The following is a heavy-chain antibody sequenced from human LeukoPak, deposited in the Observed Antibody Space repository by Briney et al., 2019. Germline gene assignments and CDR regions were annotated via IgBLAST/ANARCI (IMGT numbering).Heavy chain of an antibody. CDR1: GGTFSSYA. D-gene: IGHD3-22*01. Sequence: SVKVSFKASGGTFSSYAISWVRQAPGQGLEWMGGIIPIFGTANYAQKFQGRVTITADESTSTAYMELSSLRSEDTAVYYCARELYYYDSSGYYFDYWGQGTLVTVSS. V-gene: IGHV1-69*01. CDR2: IIPIFGTA. CDR3: ARELYYYDSSGYYFDY. J-gene: IGHJ4*02.